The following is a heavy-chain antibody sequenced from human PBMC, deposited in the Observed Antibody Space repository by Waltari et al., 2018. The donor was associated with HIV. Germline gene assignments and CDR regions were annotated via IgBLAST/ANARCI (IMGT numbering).Heavy chain of an antibody. D-gene: IGHD6-19*01. Sequence: QVQLVESGGGVVQPGGSLRVSCAASGFTLSSYGMHWVRQAPGKVLEWVAFIRYDGSNKYYADSVKGRFTISRDDSKTTLYLQMNSLRAEDTAVYYCSSGWYGGYWGQGTPVTVSS. J-gene: IGHJ4*02. CDR2: IRYDGSNK. V-gene: IGHV3-30*02. CDR3: SSGWYGGY. CDR1: GFTLSSYG.